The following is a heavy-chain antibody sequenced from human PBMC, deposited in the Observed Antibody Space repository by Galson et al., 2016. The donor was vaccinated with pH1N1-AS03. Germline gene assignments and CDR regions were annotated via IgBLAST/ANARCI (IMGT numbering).Heavy chain of an antibody. D-gene: IGHD6-19*01. CDR2: ISSSATTT. Sequence: SLRLSCAGSGFTFGNHSMIWVRQAPGKGLEWVSYISSSATTTFYADSVKGRLTISRDNAKSSLHLQMSSLRVDDTALYYCARVRYSSGRVRWVDYWGQGTLVTVSS. CDR1: GFTFGNHS. CDR3: ARVRYSSGRVRWVDY. J-gene: IGHJ4*02. V-gene: IGHV3-48*04.